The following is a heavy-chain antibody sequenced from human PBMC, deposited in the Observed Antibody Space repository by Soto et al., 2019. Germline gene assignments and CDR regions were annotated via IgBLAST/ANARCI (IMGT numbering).Heavy chain of an antibody. CDR1: GFTFSSYA. J-gene: IGHJ3*02. V-gene: IGHV3-64D*06. Sequence: LRLSCSASGFTFSSYAMHWVRQAPGKGLEYVSAITSNGDTTYYADSVKGRFTVSRDNSKNTLYLRMISLIAEDTAIYYCVKALQMTKIGAGMEAFDIGGKGKMVTVSS. D-gene: IGHD6-19*01. CDR3: VKALQMTKIGAGMEAFDI. CDR2: ITSNGDTT.